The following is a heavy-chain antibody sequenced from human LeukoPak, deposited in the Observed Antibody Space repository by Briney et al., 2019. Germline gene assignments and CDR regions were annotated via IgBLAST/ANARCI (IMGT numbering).Heavy chain of an antibody. CDR3: AREPLARAVAP. Sequence: ASVKASCKASGYTFTSYDMNWVRQATGQGLEWMGWMNPNSGNTGYAQKFQGRVTITRNTSISTAYMELSSLRSEDTAVYYCAREPLARAVAPWGQGTLVTVSS. CDR1: GYTFTSYD. J-gene: IGHJ5*02. D-gene: IGHD6-19*01. CDR2: MNPNSGNT. V-gene: IGHV1-8*03.